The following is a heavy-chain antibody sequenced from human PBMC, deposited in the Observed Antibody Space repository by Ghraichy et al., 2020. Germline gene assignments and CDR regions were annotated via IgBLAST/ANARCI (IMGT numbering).Heavy chain of an antibody. J-gene: IGHJ4*02. D-gene: IGHD2-21*01. Sequence: GGSLRLSCGAFGFSFRSYSMIYIRQSPGKGLEWVSSINSDSSSLFHADSVRGRFTMSRDNAKNSLYLQMNSLRAEDTAVYYCATLLNGYIEYWGQGILVTVSS. CDR1: GFSFRSYS. CDR3: ATLLNGYIEY. V-gene: IGHV3-21*01. CDR2: INSDSSSL.